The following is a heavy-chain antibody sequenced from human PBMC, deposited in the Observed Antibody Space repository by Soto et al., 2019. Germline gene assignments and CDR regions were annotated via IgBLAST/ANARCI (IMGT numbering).Heavy chain of an antibody. CDR1: GFTVSSNY. V-gene: IGHV3-53*01. J-gene: IGHJ6*02. Sequence: SLRLSCAASGFTVSSNYMSWVRQAPGKGLEWVSVIYSGGSTYYADSVKGRFTISRDNSKNTLYLQMNSLRAEDTAVYYCARDDYYYYYGMDVWGQGTTVTVSS. CDR2: IYSGGST. CDR3: ARDDYYYYYGMDV.